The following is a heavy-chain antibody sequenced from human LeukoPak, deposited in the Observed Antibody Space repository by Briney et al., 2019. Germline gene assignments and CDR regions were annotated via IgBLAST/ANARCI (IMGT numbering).Heavy chain of an antibody. CDR3: ARRGGRGYFDY. CDR1: GGSFSGYY. CDR2: INHSGST. D-gene: IGHD3-3*01. V-gene: IGHV4-34*01. J-gene: IGHJ4*02. Sequence: SETLSLTCAVYGGSFSGYYWSWIRQPPGKGLEWIGEINHSGSTNYNPSLKGRVTISVDTSKNQFSLKLSSVTAADTAVYYCARRGGRGYFDYWGQGTLVTVSS.